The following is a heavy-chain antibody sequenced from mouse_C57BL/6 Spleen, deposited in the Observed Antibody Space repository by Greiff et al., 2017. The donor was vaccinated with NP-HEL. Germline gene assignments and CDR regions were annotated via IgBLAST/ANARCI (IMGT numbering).Heavy chain of an antibody. J-gene: IGHJ4*01. CDR1: GFTFSDYY. V-gene: IGHV5-12*01. CDR2: ISNGGGST. CDR3: ASPDSSGYYYAMDY. Sequence: EVQLVESGGGLVQPGGSLKLSCAASGFTFSDYYMYWVRQTPEKRLEWVAYISNGGGSTYYPDTVKGRFTISRDNAKNTLYLQMSRLKSEDTAMYYWASPDSSGYYYAMDYWGQGTSVTVSS. D-gene: IGHD3-2*02.